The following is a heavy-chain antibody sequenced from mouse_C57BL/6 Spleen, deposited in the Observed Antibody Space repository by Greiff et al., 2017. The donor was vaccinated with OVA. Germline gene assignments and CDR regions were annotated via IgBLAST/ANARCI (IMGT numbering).Heavy chain of an antibody. J-gene: IGHJ4*01. CDR2: IYPGDGDT. Sequence: QVQLQQSGPELVKPGASVKISCKASGYAFSSSWMNWVKQRPGKGLEWIGRIYPGDGDTNYNGKFKGKATLTADKSSSTAYMQLSSLTSEDSAVYFCARWDVGAMDYWGQGTSVTVSS. CDR3: ARWDVGAMDY. V-gene: IGHV1-82*01. D-gene: IGHD4-1*01. CDR1: GYAFSSSW.